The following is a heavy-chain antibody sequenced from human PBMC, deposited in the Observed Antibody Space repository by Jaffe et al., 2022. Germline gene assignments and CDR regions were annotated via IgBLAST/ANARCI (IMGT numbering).Heavy chain of an antibody. CDR1: GFTFGDYA. V-gene: IGHV3-49*04. CDR3: TRDRVSFGRGVWFDP. J-gene: IGHJ5*02. CDR2: IRSKAYGGTT. Sequence: EVQLVESGGGLVQPGRSLRLSCTASGFTFGDYAMSWVRQAPGKGLEWVGFIRSKAYGGTTEYAASVKGRFTISRDDSKSIAYLQMNSLKTEDTAVYYCTRDRVSFGRGVWFDPWGQGTLVTVSS. D-gene: IGHD2-8*01.